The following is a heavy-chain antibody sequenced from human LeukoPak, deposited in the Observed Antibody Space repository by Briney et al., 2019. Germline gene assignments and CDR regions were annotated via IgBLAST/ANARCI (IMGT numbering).Heavy chain of an antibody. J-gene: IGHJ4*02. V-gene: IGHV3-53*01. D-gene: IGHD6-13*01. CDR3: ASPGYSSSWYGGMNY. CDR1: GFTFSSYA. CDR2: IYSGGST. Sequence: PGGSLRLSCAASGFTFSSYAMSWVRQAPGKGLEWVSVIYSGGSTYYADSVKGRFTISRDNSKNTLYLQMNSLRAEDTAVYYCASPGYSSSWYGGMNYWGQGTLVTVSS.